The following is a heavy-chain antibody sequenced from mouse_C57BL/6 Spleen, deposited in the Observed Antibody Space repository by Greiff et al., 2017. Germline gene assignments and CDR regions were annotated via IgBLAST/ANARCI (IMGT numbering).Heavy chain of an antibody. CDR2: ISYDGSN. Sequence: EVQLVESGPGLVKPSQSLSLTCSVTGYSITSGYYWNWIRQFPGNKLEWMGYISYDGSNNSNPSLKNRISITRDTSKNQFFLKLNAVTTEDTATYYCARDVWGTGTTVTVSS. V-gene: IGHV3-6*01. CDR1: GYSITSGYY. J-gene: IGHJ1*03. CDR3: ARDV.